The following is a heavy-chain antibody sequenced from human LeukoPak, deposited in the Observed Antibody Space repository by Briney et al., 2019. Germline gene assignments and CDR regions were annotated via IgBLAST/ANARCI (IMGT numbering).Heavy chain of an antibody. Sequence: QSGGSLRLSCAASGFTFSSYTMGWVRQAPGKGLEWVSEINDSGGNTYYARSVKGRFTISRDNAKNSLYLQMNSLRAEDTAVYFCARDWQTRSGWSNYWGQGTLVTVSS. CDR2: INDSGGNT. J-gene: IGHJ4*02. CDR3: ARDWQTRSGWSNY. D-gene: IGHD6-19*01. CDR1: GFTFSSYT. V-gene: IGHV3-23*01.